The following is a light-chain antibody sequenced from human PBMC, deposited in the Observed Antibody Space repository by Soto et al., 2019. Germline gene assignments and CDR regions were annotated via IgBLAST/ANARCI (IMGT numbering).Light chain of an antibody. V-gene: IGKV4-1*01. CDR1: RSISDY. CDR2: WAT. J-gene: IGKJ4*01. Sequence: IQMTQSPPSLSATVGYRFTITCRASRSISDYLDWYQQKXGQPPKLPIYWATTRESGVPERFSGSGSGTDFTLTISSLPAEDVEVYYCHQCFTNPLTFGGGTKVDI. CDR3: HQCFTNPLT.